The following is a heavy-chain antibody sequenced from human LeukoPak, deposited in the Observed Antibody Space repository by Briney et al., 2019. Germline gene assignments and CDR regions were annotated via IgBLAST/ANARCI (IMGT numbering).Heavy chain of an antibody. Sequence: GESLKISCKASGYSFTTYWIAWVRQMPGKGLGWMGIIYPGDSDTRYSPSFQGQVTISADKSMSTAYLQWTSLKASDTAMYYCARRPGSFDSWGQGTLVTVSS. CDR3: ARRPGSFDS. CDR2: IYPGDSDT. D-gene: IGHD3-10*01. J-gene: IGHJ4*02. CDR1: GYSFTTYW. V-gene: IGHV5-51*01.